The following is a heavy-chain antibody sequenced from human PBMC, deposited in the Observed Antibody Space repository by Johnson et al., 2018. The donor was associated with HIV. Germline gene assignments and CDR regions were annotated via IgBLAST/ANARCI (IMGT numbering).Heavy chain of an antibody. CDR3: TTAAGSSWYGEEAFDI. V-gene: IGHV3-15*01. Sequence: VQLVESGGGVVQPGRSLRLSCAASGFTFSGSAMHWVRQASGKGLEWVGRIKSKTDGGTTDYAAPVKGRFTISRDDSKNTLYLQMNSLNTEDTAVYYCTTAAGSSWYGEEAFDIWGQGKMVTVSA. D-gene: IGHD6-13*01. J-gene: IGHJ3*02. CDR2: IKSKTDGGTT. CDR1: GFTFSGSA.